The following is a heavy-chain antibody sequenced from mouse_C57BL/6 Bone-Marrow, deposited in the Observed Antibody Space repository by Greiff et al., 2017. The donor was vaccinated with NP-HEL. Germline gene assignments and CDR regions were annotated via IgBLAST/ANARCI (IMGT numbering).Heavy chain of an antibody. Sequence: VQLKESGGGLVKPGGSLKLSCAASGFTFSSYAMSWVRQTPEKRLEWVATISDGGSYTYYPDNVKGRFTISRDNAKNNLYLQMSHLKSEDTAMYYCAYYGSSLYFDVWGTGTTVTVSS. CDR1: GFTFSSYA. D-gene: IGHD1-1*01. CDR2: ISDGGSYT. V-gene: IGHV5-4*01. CDR3: AYYGSSLYFDV. J-gene: IGHJ1*03.